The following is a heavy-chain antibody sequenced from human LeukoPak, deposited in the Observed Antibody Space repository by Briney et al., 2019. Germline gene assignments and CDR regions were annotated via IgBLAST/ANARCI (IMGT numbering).Heavy chain of an antibody. CDR3: ARVGDYGDYVVGNTFGY. J-gene: IGHJ4*02. V-gene: IGHV1-18*01. CDR2: ISAYNGNT. D-gene: IGHD4-17*01. Sequence: ASVKVSCKASGYTFTSYGISWVRPAPGQGLEWMGWISAYNGNTNYAQKLQGRVTMTTDTSTSTAYMELRSLRSDDTAVYYCARVGDYGDYVVGNTFGYWGQGTLVTVSS. CDR1: GYTFTSYG.